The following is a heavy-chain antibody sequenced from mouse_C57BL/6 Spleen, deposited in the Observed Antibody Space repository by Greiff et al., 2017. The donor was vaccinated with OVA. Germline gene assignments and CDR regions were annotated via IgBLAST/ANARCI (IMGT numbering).Heavy chain of an antibody. Sequence: VQLQQSGAELARPGASVKLSCKASGYTFTSYGISWVKQRTGQGLEWIGEIYPRSGNTYYNEKFKGKATLTADKSSSTAYMELSSLTSEDSAVYVCARFYDYDVDYAMDYWGQGTTVTVSS. CDR3: ARFYDYDVDYAMDY. CDR1: GYTFTSYG. J-gene: IGHJ4*01. D-gene: IGHD2-4*01. CDR2: IYPRSGNT. V-gene: IGHV1-81*01.